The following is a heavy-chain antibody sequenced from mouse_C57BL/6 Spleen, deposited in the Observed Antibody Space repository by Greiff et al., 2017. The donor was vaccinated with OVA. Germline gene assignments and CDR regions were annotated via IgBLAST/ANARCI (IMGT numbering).Heavy chain of an antibody. Sequence: EVKLVESGGDLVKPGGSLKLSCAASGFTFSSYGMSWVRQTPDKRLEWVATISRGGRYTSYPDSVKGRFTISRDNAKNTLYLQMSSLKSEDTAMYYCARHGDYDLFAYWGQGTLVTVSA. V-gene: IGHV5-6*01. J-gene: IGHJ3*01. CDR1: GFTFSSYG. CDR2: ISRGGRYT. D-gene: IGHD2-4*01. CDR3: ARHGDYDLFAY.